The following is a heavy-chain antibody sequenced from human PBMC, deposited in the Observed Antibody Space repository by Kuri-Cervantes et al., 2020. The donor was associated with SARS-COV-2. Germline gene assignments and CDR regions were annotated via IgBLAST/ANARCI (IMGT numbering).Heavy chain of an antibody. CDR1: DFTFSSYK. V-gene: IGHV3-21*01. CDR2: ISASSNYI. Sequence: GGSLRLSCAASDFTFSSYKMNWVRQAPGKGLEWVSSISASSNYIYYADSVKGRFTISRDNAKNSLYLRMNSLRAEDTAVYYCARDGFWSGYYMDYYYYYMDVWGKGTTVTVSS. J-gene: IGHJ6*03. CDR3: ARDGFWSGYYMDYYYYYMDV. D-gene: IGHD3-3*01.